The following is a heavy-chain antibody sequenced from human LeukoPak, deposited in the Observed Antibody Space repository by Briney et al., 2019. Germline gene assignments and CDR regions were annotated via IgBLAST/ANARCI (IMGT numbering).Heavy chain of an antibody. CDR3: AKDDRWLQFCC. V-gene: IGHV3-74*01. D-gene: IGHD5-24*01. J-gene: IGHJ4*02. CDR1: GFTFSSYW. Sequence: PGGSLRLSCAASGFTFSSYWMHWVRQAPGKGLVWVSRINSDGNSTSYADSVKGRFTISRDNAKNTLYLQMNSLRAEDTAVYYCAKDDRWLQFCCWGQGTLVTVSA. CDR2: INSDGNST.